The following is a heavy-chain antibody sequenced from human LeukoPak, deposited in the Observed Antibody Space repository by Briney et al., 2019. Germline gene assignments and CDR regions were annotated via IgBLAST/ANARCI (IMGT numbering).Heavy chain of an antibody. J-gene: IGHJ4*02. D-gene: IGHD2-15*01. Sequence: SETLSLTCAVYGGTFSGYYWSWIRQPPGKGLEWIGEINHSGSTNYNPSLKSRVTISVDTSKNQFSLKLSSVTAADTAVSYCARVGCSGGSCEFDYWGQGTLVTVSS. CDR1: GGTFSGYY. CDR2: INHSGST. CDR3: ARVGCSGGSCEFDY. V-gene: IGHV4-34*01.